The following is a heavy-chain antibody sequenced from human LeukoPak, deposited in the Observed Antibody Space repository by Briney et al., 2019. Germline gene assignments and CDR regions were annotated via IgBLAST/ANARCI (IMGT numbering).Heavy chain of an antibody. Sequence: PGGSLRLSCAASGFTVSSNYMSWVRQAPGKGLEWVSVIYSGGSTYYADSVKGRFTISRDNSKNTLYLQMNSLRAEDTAVYYCARDARYSSSLDYWGQGTLVTVSS. CDR2: IYSGGST. CDR1: GFTVSSNY. CDR3: ARDARYSSSLDY. D-gene: IGHD6-13*01. J-gene: IGHJ4*02. V-gene: IGHV3-53*05.